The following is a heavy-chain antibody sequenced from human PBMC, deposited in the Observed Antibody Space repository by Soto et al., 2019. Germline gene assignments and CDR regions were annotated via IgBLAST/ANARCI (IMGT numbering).Heavy chain of an antibody. Sequence: GGSLRLSCAASGFTFSSYAMSWVRQAPGKGLEWVSAISGRGGSTYNADSEKGRFTIARDNSKNTLYLQMNSLRAEDTAVYYCAKDGGFSGSSTSGYGFDYWGQGTLVTVSS. V-gene: IGHV3-23*01. CDR1: GFTFSSYA. J-gene: IGHJ4*02. CDR2: ISGRGGST. D-gene: IGHD2-2*01. CDR3: AKDGGFSGSSTSGYGFDY.